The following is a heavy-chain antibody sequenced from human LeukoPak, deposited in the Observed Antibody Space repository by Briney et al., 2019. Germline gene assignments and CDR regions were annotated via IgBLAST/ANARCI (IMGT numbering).Heavy chain of an antibody. D-gene: IGHD3-10*01. J-gene: IGHJ4*02. CDR2: ISAYNGNT. Sequence: GVSVKVSCKASGYTFTSYGISWVRQAPGQGLEWMGWISAYNGNTNYAQKLQGRVTMTTDTSTSTAYMELRSLRSDDTAVYYCARGGHGITMVRGDFDYWGQGTLVTVSS. CDR1: GYTFTSYG. CDR3: ARGGHGITMVRGDFDY. V-gene: IGHV1-18*04.